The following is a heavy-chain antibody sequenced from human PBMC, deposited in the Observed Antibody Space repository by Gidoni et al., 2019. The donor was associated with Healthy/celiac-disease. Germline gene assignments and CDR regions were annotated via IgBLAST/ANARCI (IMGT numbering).Heavy chain of an antibody. CDR2: IYYSGST. CDR3: ARVVVMGFPLDY. Sequence: LQLQASGPGLVKPSETLSLPCTVSGGSISSSSYYWGWIRQPPGKGLEWIGSIYYSGSTYYNPSLKSRVTISVDTSKNQFSLKLSSVTAADTAVYYCARVVVMGFPLDYWGQGTLVTVSS. D-gene: IGHD2-8*01. CDR1: GGSISSSSYY. J-gene: IGHJ4*02. V-gene: IGHV4-39*07.